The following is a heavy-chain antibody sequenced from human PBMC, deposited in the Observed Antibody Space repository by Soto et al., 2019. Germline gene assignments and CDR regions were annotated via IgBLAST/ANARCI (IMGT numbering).Heavy chain of an antibody. D-gene: IGHD2-2*02. V-gene: IGHV3-23*01. CDR1: GFTFSSYA. CDR2: ISGSGGST. Sequence: GGSLSLSCAASGFTFSSYAMSWVRQAQGKGLEWVSAISGSGGSTYYADSVKGRFTISRDNSKNTLYLQMNSLRAEDTAVYYCAKELATYPNYYYYSMDVWGQGTTVTVSS. J-gene: IGHJ6*02. CDR3: AKELATYPNYYYYSMDV.